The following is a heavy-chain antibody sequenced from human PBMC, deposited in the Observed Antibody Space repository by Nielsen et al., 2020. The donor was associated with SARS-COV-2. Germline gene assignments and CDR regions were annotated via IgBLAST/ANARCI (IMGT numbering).Heavy chain of an antibody. CDR3: ARETIDHTSSFVDY. CDR2: ISYDGNE. J-gene: IGHJ4*02. CDR1: GFTFSNHA. Sequence: GESLKISCAASGFTFSNHAMHWVRQAPGKGLDWMTIISYDGNEHYADSVKGRFTISRDNSKSTVFLQMNSLKLEDTAVYYCARETIDHTSSFVDYWGQGTLVTVSS. V-gene: IGHV3-30*04. D-gene: IGHD6-6*01.